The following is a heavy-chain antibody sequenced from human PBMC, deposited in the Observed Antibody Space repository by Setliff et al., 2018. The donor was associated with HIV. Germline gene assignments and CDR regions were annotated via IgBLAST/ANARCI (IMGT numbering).Heavy chain of an antibody. J-gene: IGHJ4*02. CDR2: IYYSGST. D-gene: IGHD2-2*01. Sequence: SETLSLTCTVSGGSISSNNYYWGWIRQPPGKGLEWIGSIYYSGSTYYNPSLKSRVTISLDTSKNQFSLKLSSVTAADTALYFCARLMPNWDYFDYWGQGTQVTVSS. CDR1: GGSISSNNYY. CDR3: ARLMPNWDYFDY. V-gene: IGHV4-39*01.